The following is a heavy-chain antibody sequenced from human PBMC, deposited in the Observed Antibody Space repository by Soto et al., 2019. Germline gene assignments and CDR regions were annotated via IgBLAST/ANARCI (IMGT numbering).Heavy chain of an antibody. Sequence: SETLSLTCTVSGGSISSSSYYWGWIRQPPGKGQEWICSIYYSGSTYYIPSLKSRVTISVDTSKNQFSLKLSSVTAADTAVYYFARQDSSSWYGYYYYGMDVWGQGTTVTVSS. CDR2: IYYSGST. V-gene: IGHV4-39*01. J-gene: IGHJ6*02. D-gene: IGHD6-13*01. CDR3: ARQDSSSWYGYYYYGMDV. CDR1: GGSISSSSYY.